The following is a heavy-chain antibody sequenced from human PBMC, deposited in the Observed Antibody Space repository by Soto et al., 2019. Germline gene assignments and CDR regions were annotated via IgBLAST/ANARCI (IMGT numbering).Heavy chain of an antibody. V-gene: IGHV3-74*01. CDR3: ARVPPGYYDSSGYCLDY. CDR1: GFTFSSYW. D-gene: IGHD3-22*01. Sequence: GGSLRLSCAASGFTFSSYWMHWVRQAPGKGLVWVSRINSDGSSTSYADSVKGRFTISRDNAKNTLYLQMNSLRAEDTAVYYCARVPPGYYDSSGYCLDYWGQGTLVTV. J-gene: IGHJ4*02. CDR2: INSDGSST.